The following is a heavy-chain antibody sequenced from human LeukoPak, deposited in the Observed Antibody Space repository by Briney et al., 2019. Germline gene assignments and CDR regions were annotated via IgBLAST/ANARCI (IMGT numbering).Heavy chain of an antibody. V-gene: IGHV1-24*01. CDR2: FDPEDGAR. CDR3: ATGYTYDYSLY. CDR1: GDTVTGFS. Sequence: ASVKVSCKVSGDTVTGFSIHWVRQAPGHGLEWMGGFDPEDGARIFAQKFQGRVTMTEDTSTDTAYMDLSSLRSEDTAVYYCATGYTYDYSLYWGQGTLVTVSS. J-gene: IGHJ4*02. D-gene: IGHD5-18*01.